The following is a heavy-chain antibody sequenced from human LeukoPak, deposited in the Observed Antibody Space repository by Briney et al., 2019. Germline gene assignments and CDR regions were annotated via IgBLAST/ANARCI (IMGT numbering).Heavy chain of an antibody. V-gene: IGHV4-34*01. Sequence: SETLSLTCAIYGGFFSGYYWSWIRQPPGKGLVWIVEINHSGSTNYNPSLKSRVTISVDTSKNQFSLKLSSVTAADTAVYYCARGTYDFWSGYSITPFDYWGQGTLVTVSS. CDR3: ARGTYDFWSGYSITPFDY. J-gene: IGHJ4*02. D-gene: IGHD3-3*01. CDR2: INHSGST. CDR1: GGFFSGYY.